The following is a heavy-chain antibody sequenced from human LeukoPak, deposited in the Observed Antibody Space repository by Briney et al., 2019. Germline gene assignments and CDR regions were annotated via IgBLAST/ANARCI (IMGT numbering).Heavy chain of an antibody. J-gene: IGHJ5*02. V-gene: IGHV3-23*01. CDR3: ANWPRAAIYHQWLDR. CDR1: GFTFSSYS. Sequence: GGSLRLSCAASGFTFSSYSMSWLRQAPGKGLEGGSAIICRRCSTYYAVPVKARFTISRDNSKNPLYLQMKSVRAEDTAVYSCANWPRAAIYHQWLDRWGQGRMVTVSS. D-gene: IGHD2-2*02. CDR2: IICRRCST.